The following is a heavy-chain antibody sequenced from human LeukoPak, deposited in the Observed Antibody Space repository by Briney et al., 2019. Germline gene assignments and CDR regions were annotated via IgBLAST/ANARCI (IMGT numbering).Heavy chain of an antibody. J-gene: IGHJ6*03. CDR1: GFTFNTYN. CDR2: ISWNSGSI. Sequence: GGSLRLSCAASGFTFNTYNMNWVRQAPGKGLEWVPGISWNSGSIGYADSVKGRFTISRDNAKNSLYLQMNSLRAEDTALYYCAKGMDVWGKGTTVTISS. V-gene: IGHV3-9*01. CDR3: AKGMDV.